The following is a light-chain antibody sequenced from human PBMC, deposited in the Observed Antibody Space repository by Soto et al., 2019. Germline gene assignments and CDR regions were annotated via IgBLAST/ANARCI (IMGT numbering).Light chain of an antibody. CDR1: STDIGSYNL. CDR2: ETT. Sequence: QSVLTQPASVSGSPGQSVTIFCTGTSTDIGSYNLVSWYQQPPGKAPRLLIYETTKRPSGVSNRFSGSKSGNAASLTISGLQAEDEAECNCGSHRSGNRFILGGGTKLTVL. J-gene: IGLJ2*01. V-gene: IGLV2-23*01. CDR3: GSHRSGNRFI.